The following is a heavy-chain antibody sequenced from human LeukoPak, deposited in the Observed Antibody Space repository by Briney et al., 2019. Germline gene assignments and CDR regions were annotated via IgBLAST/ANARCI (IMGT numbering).Heavy chain of an antibody. J-gene: IGHJ1*01. CDR3: ASAFYYDGSGYYYQYLHH. D-gene: IGHD3-22*01. CDR2: IYYSGST. V-gene: IGHV4-31*03. Sequence: SETLSLTCTVSGGSISNVSYYWTWIRQHPGKGLEWIGYIYYSGSTFYNPSLRSRITISTDTSKNEFYLTLSSVTAADTAVYYCASAFYYDGSGYYYQYLHHWGQGTPVTVSS. CDR1: GGSISNVSYY.